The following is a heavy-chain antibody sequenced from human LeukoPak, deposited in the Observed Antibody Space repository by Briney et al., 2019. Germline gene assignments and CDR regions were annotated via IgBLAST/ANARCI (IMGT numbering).Heavy chain of an antibody. CDR3: ARALPDYYDGSGYYDY. CDR2: IWYDGSNE. J-gene: IGHJ4*02. D-gene: IGHD3-22*01. CDR1: GFTFSSYW. Sequence: GGSLRLSCAASGFTFSSYWMHWVRQAPGKGLEWVAVIWYDGSNEYYADSVKGRFTISRDNSKNTLYLQMNSLRPEDTAVYYCARALPDYYDGSGYYDYWGQGTLVTVSS. V-gene: IGHV3-33*08.